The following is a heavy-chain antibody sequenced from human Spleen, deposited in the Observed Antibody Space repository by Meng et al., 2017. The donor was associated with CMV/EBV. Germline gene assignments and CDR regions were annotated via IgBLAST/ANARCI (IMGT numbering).Heavy chain of an antibody. CDR1: GFTFDDYA. V-gene: IGHV3-23*01. CDR2: ISGSGGST. J-gene: IGHJ6*02. D-gene: IGHD3-9*01. CDR3: AKDNGLNYDILTGYYRWGGMDV. Sequence: GGSLRLSCAASGFTFDDYAMHWVRQAPGKGLEWVSAISGSGGSTYYADSVKGRFTISRDNSKNTLYLQMNSLRAEDTAVYYCAKDNGLNYDILTGYYRWGGMDVWGQGTTVTVSS.